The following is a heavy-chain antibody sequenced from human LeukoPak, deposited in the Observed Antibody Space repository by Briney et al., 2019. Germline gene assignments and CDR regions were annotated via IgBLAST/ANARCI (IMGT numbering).Heavy chain of an antibody. CDR3: ARDRVGITIFGVATTLDV. CDR1: GGSISSYY. V-gene: IGHV4-4*07. Sequence: PSETLSLTCTVSGGSISSYYWSCIRQPAGKGLEWIGRIYTSGGTNYNPSLKSRVRMSVDTYKNQFDLKLSSVTEADTAVYYCARDRVGITIFGVATTLDVWGKGTTVTVSS. J-gene: IGHJ6*04. D-gene: IGHD3-3*01. CDR2: IYTSGGT.